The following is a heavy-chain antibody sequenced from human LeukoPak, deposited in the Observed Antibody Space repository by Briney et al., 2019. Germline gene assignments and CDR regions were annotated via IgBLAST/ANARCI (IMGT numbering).Heavy chain of an antibody. CDR3: ARVSSSGWYGAAYYFDY. Sequence: GGSLRLSCAASGFTFSSYAMHWVRQAPGKGLEWVAVISYDGSNKYYADSVKGRFTISRDNSKNTLYLQMSSLRAEDTAVYYCARVSSSGWYGAAYYFDYWGQGTLVTVSS. CDR2: ISYDGSNK. J-gene: IGHJ4*02. CDR1: GFTFSSYA. D-gene: IGHD6-19*01. V-gene: IGHV3-30-3*01.